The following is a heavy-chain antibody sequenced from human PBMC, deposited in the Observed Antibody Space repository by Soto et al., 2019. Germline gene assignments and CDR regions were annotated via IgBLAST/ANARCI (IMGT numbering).Heavy chain of an antibody. CDR1: GFTFSSYE. V-gene: IGHV3-48*03. J-gene: IGHJ4*02. Sequence: EVQLVESGGGLVQPGGSLRLSCAASGFTFSSYEMNWVRQAPGKGLEWVSYISSSGGTIYYADSVKGRFTISRDNAKNSLYLQMNSLRAEDTAVYYCARDRSDSSGYYGGSVDYWGQGTLVTVSS. CDR3: ARDRSDSSGYYGGSVDY. D-gene: IGHD3-22*01. CDR2: ISSSGGTI.